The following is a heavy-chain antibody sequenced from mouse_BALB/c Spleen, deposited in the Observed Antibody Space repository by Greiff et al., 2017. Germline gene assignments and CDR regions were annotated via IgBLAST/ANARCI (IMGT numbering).Heavy chain of an antibody. V-gene: IGHV5-4*02. D-gene: IGHD2-2*01. J-gene: IGHJ3*01. CDR2: ISDGGSYT. CDR3: GRDGGDGYVGFAY. CDR1: GFTFSDYY. Sequence: EVQVVESGGGLVKPGGSLKLSCAASGFTFSDYYMYWVRQTPEKRLEWVATISDGGSYTYYPDSLKGRFTISRDNTKNTLYLQMSSLTSEDTAMYYCGRDGGDGYVGFAYWGQGTLVTVSA.